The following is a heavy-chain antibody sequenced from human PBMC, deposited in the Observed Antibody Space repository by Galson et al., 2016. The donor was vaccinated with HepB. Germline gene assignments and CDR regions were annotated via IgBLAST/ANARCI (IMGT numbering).Heavy chain of an antibody. Sequence: SCAASGFTFSSYAMHWVRQAPGKGLEWVAVISYDGSNKYYADSVKGRFTISRDNSKNTLYLQMNSLRAEDTAVYYCARDGGSRRWPLDYYYGMDVWGKGTTVTVSS. V-gene: IGHV3-30-3*01. J-gene: IGHJ6*04. CDR2: ISYDGSNK. D-gene: IGHD4-23*01. CDR1: GFTFSSYA. CDR3: ARDGGSRRWPLDYYYGMDV.